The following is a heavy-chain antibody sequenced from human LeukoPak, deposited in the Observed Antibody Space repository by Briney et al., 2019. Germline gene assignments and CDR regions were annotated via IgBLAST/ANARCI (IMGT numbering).Heavy chain of an antibody. Sequence: SVKVSCKASGGTFSSYAISWVRQAPGQGLEWMGRIIPILGIANYAQKFQGRVTITADKSTSTAYMELSSVRSEDTAVYYCARDYSGWYGDYYYYYGMDVWGQGTTVTVSS. D-gene: IGHD6-19*01. CDR3: ARDYSGWYGDYYYYYGMDV. J-gene: IGHJ6*02. CDR2: IIPILGIA. CDR1: GGTFSSYA. V-gene: IGHV1-69*04.